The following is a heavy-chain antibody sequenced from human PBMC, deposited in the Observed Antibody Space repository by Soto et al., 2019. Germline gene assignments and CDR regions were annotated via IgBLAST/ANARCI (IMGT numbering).Heavy chain of an antibody. Sequence: PGGSLRLSCAASGFIFSNYAMSWVRQTRGKGLEWVSVASASGGTTYYADSVKGRFTISRDSAKNTLYLQMNSLRVEDTAVYYCVKDLDAAGTWDCWGQGTQVTVSS. D-gene: IGHD6-13*01. CDR3: VKDLDAAGTWDC. CDR2: ASASGGTT. V-gene: IGHV3-23*01. J-gene: IGHJ4*02. CDR1: GFIFSNYA.